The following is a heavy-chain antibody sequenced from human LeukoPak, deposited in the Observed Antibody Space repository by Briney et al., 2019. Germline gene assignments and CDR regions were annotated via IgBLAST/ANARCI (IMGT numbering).Heavy chain of an antibody. CDR2: IYHSGST. J-gene: IGHJ4*02. CDR3: ARDSQSVVAADY. Sequence: SETLSLTCAVFGYSISSGYYWGWIRQPPGKGLEWIGSIYHSGSTYYNPSLKSRVTISVDTSKNQFSLKVSSVTAADTAVYHCARDSQSVVAADYWGQGTLVTVSS. CDR1: GYSISSGYY. V-gene: IGHV4-38-2*02. D-gene: IGHD2-15*01.